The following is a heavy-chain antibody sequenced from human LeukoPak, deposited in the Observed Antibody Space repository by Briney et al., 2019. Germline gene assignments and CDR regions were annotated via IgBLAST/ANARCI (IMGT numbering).Heavy chain of an antibody. CDR1: GFTFSSYA. Sequence: GGSLRLSCAASGFTFSSYAMHWVRQALGKGLEWVAFIRYDGSNKYYADSVKGRFTISRDNSNNTLYLQINSLRAEDTAVYYCAKDRQGSQSSGEDYWGQGTLVTVSS. CDR3: AKDRQGSQSSGEDY. J-gene: IGHJ4*02. V-gene: IGHV3-30*02. CDR2: IRYDGSNK. D-gene: IGHD7-27*01.